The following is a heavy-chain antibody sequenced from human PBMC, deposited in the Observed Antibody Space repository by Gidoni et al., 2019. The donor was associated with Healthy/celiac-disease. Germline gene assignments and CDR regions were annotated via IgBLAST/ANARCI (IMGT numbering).Heavy chain of an antibody. CDR2: ISSSSSTI. CDR1: GFTFSSYS. CDR3: GTFGY. Sequence: EVQLVVSGGVLSQRGGSLRLSCAASGFTFSSYSMNWFRQAPGKGMEWVSSISSSSSTIDYADSEKGRFTISRDNGKKSWYLQMNSLRAEDTVGYYCGTFGYWGQGTLVTVS. V-gene: IGHV3-48*04. J-gene: IGHJ4*02.